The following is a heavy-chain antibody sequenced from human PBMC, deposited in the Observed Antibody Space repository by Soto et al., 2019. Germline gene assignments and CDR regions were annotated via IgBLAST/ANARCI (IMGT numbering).Heavy chain of an antibody. CDR3: AKDSNKYSSSLRGRYFDY. CDR1: GFPFSSYV. J-gene: IGHJ4*02. D-gene: IGHD4-4*01. CDR2: IGGGGSNT. Sequence: EVQLLESGGGLVQRGGSLRLSCAASGFPFSSYVMSWVRQAPGKGLEWVSGIGGGGSNTFYADSVKGRFTISRDNSKNTLLLQMNSLGAEDTAVYYCAKDSNKYSSSLRGRYFDYWGQGIGVTVSS. V-gene: IGHV3-23*01.